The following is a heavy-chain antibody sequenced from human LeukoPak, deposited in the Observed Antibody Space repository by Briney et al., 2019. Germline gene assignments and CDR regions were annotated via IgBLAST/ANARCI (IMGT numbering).Heavy chain of an antibody. CDR3: AYYDILTGYRTSLFFDY. CDR2: ISGSGGST. Sequence: GGSLRLSCAASGFTFSSYAMSWVRQAPGKGLEWVSAISGSGGSTYYADSVKGRFTISRDNSKNTLYLQMNSLRAEDTAVYYCAYYDILTGYRTSLFFDYWGQGTLVTVSS. V-gene: IGHV3-23*01. J-gene: IGHJ4*02. CDR1: GFTFSSYA. D-gene: IGHD3-9*01.